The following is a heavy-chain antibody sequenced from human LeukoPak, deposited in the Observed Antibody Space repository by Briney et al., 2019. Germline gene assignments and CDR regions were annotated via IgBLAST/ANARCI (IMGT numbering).Heavy chain of an antibody. CDR3: ARGTRDRFLEWSRDYYMDV. Sequence: GASVNVSCKASGYTFTGCYMHWMRHAPGQGLEWMGLINPNSGGTNYAQKFQGRVTMTRDTSISTAYMELSRLRSDDTAVYYCARGTRDRFLEWSRDYYMDVWGKGTTVTVSS. D-gene: IGHD3-3*01. CDR1: GYTFTGCY. CDR2: INPNSGGT. J-gene: IGHJ6*03. V-gene: IGHV1-2*02.